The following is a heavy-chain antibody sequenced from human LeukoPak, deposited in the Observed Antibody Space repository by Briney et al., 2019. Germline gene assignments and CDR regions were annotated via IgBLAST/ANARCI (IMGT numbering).Heavy chain of an antibody. Sequence: ASVKVSCKASGYTFTSYAMNWVRQAPGQGLEWMGWINTNTGNPTYAQGFTGRFVFSLDTSVSTAYLQISSLKAEDTAVYYCARDKQWLVVKQANNWFDPWGQGTLVTVSS. CDR1: GYTFTSYA. CDR2: INTNTGNP. J-gene: IGHJ5*02. D-gene: IGHD6-19*01. CDR3: ARDKQWLVVKQANNWFDP. V-gene: IGHV7-4-1*02.